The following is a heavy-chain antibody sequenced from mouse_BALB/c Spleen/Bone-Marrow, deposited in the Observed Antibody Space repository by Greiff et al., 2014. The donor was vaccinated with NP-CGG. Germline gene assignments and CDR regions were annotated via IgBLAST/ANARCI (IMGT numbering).Heavy chain of an antibody. CDR3: TRDDYGY. J-gene: IGHJ2*01. V-gene: IGHV1S127*01. D-gene: IGHD2-4*01. CDR2: IDPSDSYT. CDR1: GYTLTSYW. Sequence: VQLQESGAELVKPGASVKMSCKASGYTLTSYWMHWVKQRPGQGLEWIGTIDPSDSYTSYNQKFKGKATLTVDTSSSTAYMQLSSLTSEDSAVYYCTRDDYGYWGQGTTLTVSS.